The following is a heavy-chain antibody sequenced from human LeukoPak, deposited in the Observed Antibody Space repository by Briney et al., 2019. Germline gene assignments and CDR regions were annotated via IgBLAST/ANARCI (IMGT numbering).Heavy chain of an antibody. CDR1: GGSISRYH. D-gene: IGHD2-15*01. J-gene: IGHJ1*01. CDR3: ASAVVVAARKYFQH. V-gene: IGHV4-34*01. CDR2: INHSGST. Sequence: KPSETLSLTCTVSGGSISRYHWSWIRQPPGKGLEWIGEINHSGSTNYNPSLKSRVTISVDTSKNQFSLKLSSVTAADTAVYYCASAVVVAARKYFQHWGQGTLVTVSS.